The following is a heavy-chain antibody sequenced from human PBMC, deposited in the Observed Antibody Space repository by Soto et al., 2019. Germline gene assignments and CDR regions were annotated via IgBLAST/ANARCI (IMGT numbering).Heavy chain of an antibody. J-gene: IGHJ6*03. CDR2: LYHSGTT. V-gene: IGHV4-59*01. CDR1: GGPIDRDY. CDR3: ARDSHGDIYYMDV. D-gene: IGHD2-21*02. Sequence: QVQLQESGSGLVKPSETLSLTCTVSGGPIDRDYWSWIRKPPGKGLEWIGYLYHSGTTHYNPSLKTRVTISVDRSKNQISLRLNSVTAADTAVYYCARDSHGDIYYMDVWGKGTTVTVSS.